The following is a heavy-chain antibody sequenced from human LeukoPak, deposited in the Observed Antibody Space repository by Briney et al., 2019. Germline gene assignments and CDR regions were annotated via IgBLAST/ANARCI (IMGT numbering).Heavy chain of an antibody. J-gene: IGHJ4*02. CDR2: ISGSGGST. D-gene: IGHD5-18*01. CDR1: GFTFSSYA. Sequence: GGSLRLSCAASGFTFSSYAMNWVRQAPGKGLEWVSAISGSGGSTYYADSVKGRFTISRDNSKNTLYLQMNSLRAEDTAVYYRAKDKRTGYSYGLFDYWGQGTLVTVSS. V-gene: IGHV3-23*01. CDR3: AKDKRTGYSYGLFDY.